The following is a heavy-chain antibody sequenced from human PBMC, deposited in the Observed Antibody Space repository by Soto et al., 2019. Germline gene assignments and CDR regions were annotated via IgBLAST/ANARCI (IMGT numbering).Heavy chain of an antibody. J-gene: IGHJ3*02. CDR1: GYTXISYG. CDR2: IRAYNGNT. CDR3: ARDRPLLWFGELLFDI. Sequence: SXKVSFKASGYTXISYGIGLVRQAPGQGLEWMGWIRAYNGNTNYAQKPKGRVTMTTETSTSTDYMELRSLRSDDPAVYYCARDRPLLWFGELLFDIWGQGTMGTVSS. V-gene: IGHV1-18*04. D-gene: IGHD3-10*01.